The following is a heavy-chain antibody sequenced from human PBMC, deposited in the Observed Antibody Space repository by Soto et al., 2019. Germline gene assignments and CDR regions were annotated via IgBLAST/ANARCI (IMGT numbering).Heavy chain of an antibody. Sequence: QVQLVESGGGVVQPGRSLRLSCAASGFTFSSYGMHWVRQAPGKGLEWVAVIWYDGSNKYYADSVKGRFTISRDNSKNTLYLQMNSLRAEDTAVYYCARDPSPGYCSGGSCYATYCGMDVWGQGTTVTVSS. CDR2: IWYDGSNK. D-gene: IGHD2-15*01. J-gene: IGHJ6*02. CDR1: GFTFSSYG. V-gene: IGHV3-33*01. CDR3: ARDPSPGYCSGGSCYATYCGMDV.